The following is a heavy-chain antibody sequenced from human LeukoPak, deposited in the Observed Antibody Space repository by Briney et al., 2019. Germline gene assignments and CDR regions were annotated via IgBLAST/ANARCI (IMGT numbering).Heavy chain of an antibody. CDR3: AKMKGHPLPKYYMDV. J-gene: IGHJ6*01. Sequence: GGSLRLSCAASGFTFSGFAMSWVPRTPGKGLEWVSGISGRGDNTLYADSVKGRFTISRDNSKNTLYLEMNSLRAEDTAIYYCAKMKGHPLPKYYMDVWGQGTTVTDSS. D-gene: IGHD1-26*01. V-gene: IGHV3-23*01. CDR2: ISGRGDNT. CDR1: GFTFSGFA.